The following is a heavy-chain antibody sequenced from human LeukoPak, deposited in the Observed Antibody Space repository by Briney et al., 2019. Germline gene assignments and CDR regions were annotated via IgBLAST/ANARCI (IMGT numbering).Heavy chain of an antibody. CDR1: GGSISSGSYY. Sequence: SETLSLTCTVSGGSISSGSYYWSWIRQPAGKGLEWIGRIYTSGSTNYNPSLKSRVTISVDTSKNQFSLKLSSVTAADTAVYYCATRSGYYSSAFDIWGQGTMVTVSS. J-gene: IGHJ3*02. V-gene: IGHV4-61*02. CDR2: IYTSGST. D-gene: IGHD3-22*01. CDR3: ATRSGYYSSAFDI.